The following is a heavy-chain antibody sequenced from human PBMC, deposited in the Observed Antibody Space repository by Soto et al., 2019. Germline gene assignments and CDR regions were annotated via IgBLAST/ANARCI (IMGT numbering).Heavy chain of an antibody. Sequence: ASVKVSCKASGGTFSSYTISWGRQAPGQGLEWMGIINPSGGSTSYAQKFQGRVTMTRDTSTSTVYMELSSLRSEDTAVYYCARGTIQLWFFIDYWGQGTLVTVSS. D-gene: IGHD5-18*01. CDR2: INPSGGST. V-gene: IGHV1-46*01. CDR1: GGTFSSYT. CDR3: ARGTIQLWFFIDY. J-gene: IGHJ4*02.